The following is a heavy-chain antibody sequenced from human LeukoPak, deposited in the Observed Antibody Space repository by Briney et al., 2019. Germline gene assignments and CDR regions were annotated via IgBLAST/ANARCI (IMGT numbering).Heavy chain of an antibody. J-gene: IGHJ6*03. V-gene: IGHV3-30*02. D-gene: IGHD2-8*01. CDR3: AKDRCSNGIGCYYYYMDV. CDR2: IRSDGSNK. Sequence: GGSLRLSCAASGFTFSSYDMHWVRQAPGKGLEWVAFIRSDGSNKYYADSVKGRFTISRDNAKNSLYLQMNSLRAEDTAVYYCAKDRCSNGIGCYYYYMDVWGKGTTVTISS. CDR1: GFTFSSYD.